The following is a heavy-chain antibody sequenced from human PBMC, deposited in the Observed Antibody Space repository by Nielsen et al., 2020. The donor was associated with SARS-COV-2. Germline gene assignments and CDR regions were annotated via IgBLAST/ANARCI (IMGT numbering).Heavy chain of an antibody. CDR1: GFTFSSYT. CDR2: ISSSSHYI. V-gene: IGHV3-21*01. J-gene: IGHJ3*02. D-gene: IGHD3-22*01. Sequence: GESLKISCAASGFTFSSYTMNWVRQAPGKGLEWVSSISSSSHYIYYADSVKGRFTISRDNAKNSLYLQMNSLRAEDTAVYYCASPHLNYYDSSGYYYDIWGQGTMVTVSS. CDR3: ASPHLNYYDSSGYYYDI.